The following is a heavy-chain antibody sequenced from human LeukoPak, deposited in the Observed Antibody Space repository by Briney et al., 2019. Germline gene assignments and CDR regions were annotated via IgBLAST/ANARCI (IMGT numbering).Heavy chain of an antibody. CDR3: GREGGAYCSSTSCSFEKYNWFDP. CDR1: GYTFTGYY. Sequence: ASVKVSCKASGYTFTGYYMHWVRQAPGQGLEWMGRINPNSGGTNYAQKFQGRVTMTRDTSISTAYMELSRLRSDDTAVYYCGREGGAYCSSTSCSFEKYNWFDPWGQGTLVTVSS. CDR2: INPNSGGT. J-gene: IGHJ5*02. V-gene: IGHV1-2*06. D-gene: IGHD2-2*01.